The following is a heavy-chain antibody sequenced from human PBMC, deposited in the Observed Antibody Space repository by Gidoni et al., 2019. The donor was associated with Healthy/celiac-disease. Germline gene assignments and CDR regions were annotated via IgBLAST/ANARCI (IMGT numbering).Heavy chain of an antibody. J-gene: IGHJ5*02. CDR2: IYYSGST. CDR3: ARAVAAAGIGWFDP. CDR1: GCSISSGGYY. D-gene: IGHD6-13*01. Sequence: QVQLQESGPGLAKPSQTLSLTCTVSGCSISSGGYYWSWNRQHPGKGLEWIGYIYYSGSTYYNPSLKSRVTISVDTSKNQFSLKLSSVTAADTAVYYCARAVAAAGIGWFDPWGQGTLVTVSS. V-gene: IGHV4-31*03.